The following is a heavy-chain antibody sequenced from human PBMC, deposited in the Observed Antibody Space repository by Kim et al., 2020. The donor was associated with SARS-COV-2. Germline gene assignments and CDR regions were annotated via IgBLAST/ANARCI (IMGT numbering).Heavy chain of an antibody. CDR1: GGTFSSYA. D-gene: IGHD3-22*01. Sequence: SVKVSCKASGGTFSSYAISWVRQAPGQGLEWMGRIIPILGIANYAQKFQGRVTITADKSTSTAYMELSSLRSEDTAVYYCAINYYDSSCYGGYFDYWGQGTLVTVSS. CDR2: IIPILGIA. J-gene: IGHJ4*02. V-gene: IGHV1-69*04. CDR3: AINYYDSSCYGGYFDY.